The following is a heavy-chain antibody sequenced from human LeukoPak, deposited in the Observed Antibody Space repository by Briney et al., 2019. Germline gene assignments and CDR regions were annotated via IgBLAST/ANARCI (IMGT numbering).Heavy chain of an antibody. V-gene: IGHV3-7*01. CDR1: GFTFSSYW. CDR2: IKQDGSEK. D-gene: IGHD3-22*01. Sequence: PGGSLRLSCAASGFTFSSYWMSWVRQAPGKGLEWVANIKQDGSEKYYVDSVKGRFTISRDNAKNSLCLQMNSLRAEDTAVYYCAREYYYDSSGYYYVWGQGTLVTVSS. CDR3: AREYYYDSSGYYYV. J-gene: IGHJ4*02.